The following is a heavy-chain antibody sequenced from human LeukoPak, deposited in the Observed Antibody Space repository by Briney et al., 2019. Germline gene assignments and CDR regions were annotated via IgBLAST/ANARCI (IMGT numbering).Heavy chain of an antibody. J-gene: IGHJ4*02. CDR1: GFTFSDYY. CDR2: ISYDGSNK. Sequence: GGSLRLSCAASGFTFSDYYMSWIRQAPGKGLEWVAVISYDGSNKYYADSVKGRFTISRDNSKNTLYLQMNSLRAEDTAVYYCAKEIQWLVLDGAYFDYWGQGTLVTVSS. CDR3: AKEIQWLVLDGAYFDY. D-gene: IGHD6-19*01. V-gene: IGHV3-30*18.